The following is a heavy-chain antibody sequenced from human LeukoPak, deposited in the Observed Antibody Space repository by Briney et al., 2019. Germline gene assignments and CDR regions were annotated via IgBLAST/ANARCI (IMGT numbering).Heavy chain of an antibody. CDR1: GFTFSSYT. Sequence: PGGSLRLSCAASGFTFSSYTMNWVRQAPGKGLEWVSYISRSSSTIYYADSVKGRFTVSRDNAKNSLYLQMNSLRDEDTAVYYCARLFYSGVSCYSGSYYGMDVWGQGTTVTVSS. J-gene: IGHJ6*02. CDR3: ARLFYSGVSCYSGSYYGMDV. CDR2: ISRSSSTI. V-gene: IGHV3-48*02. D-gene: IGHD2-15*01.